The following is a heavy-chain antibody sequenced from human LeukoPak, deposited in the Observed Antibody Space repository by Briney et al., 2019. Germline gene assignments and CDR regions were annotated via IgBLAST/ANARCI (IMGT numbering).Heavy chain of an antibody. V-gene: IGHV3-23*01. J-gene: IGHJ6*02. D-gene: IGHD1-26*01. CDR3: AKGGATSPYYGMDV. CDR2: ISGSGGST. Sequence: GGSLRLSCAASGFTVSSNYMSWVRQAPGKGLEWVSAISGSGGSTYYADSVKGRFTISRDNSKNTLYLQMNSLRAEDTAVYYCAKGGATSPYYGMDVWGQGTTVTVSS. CDR1: GFTVSSNY.